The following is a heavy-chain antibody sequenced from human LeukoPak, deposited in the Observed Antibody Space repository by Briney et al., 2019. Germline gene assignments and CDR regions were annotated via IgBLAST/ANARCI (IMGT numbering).Heavy chain of an antibody. Sequence: GGSLTLSCAPSGFTFSSYTMNWARQPPGKGLEWASTVSDSFNKHYSDSVKGRFTISRDNAGNSLYLQMNSLRDEDTAVYYCARDGLHTAHFDYWGQGTLVTVSS. J-gene: IGHJ4*02. D-gene: IGHD5-18*01. CDR3: ARDGLHTAHFDY. CDR1: GFTFSSYT. CDR2: VSDSFNK. V-gene: IGHV3-48*02.